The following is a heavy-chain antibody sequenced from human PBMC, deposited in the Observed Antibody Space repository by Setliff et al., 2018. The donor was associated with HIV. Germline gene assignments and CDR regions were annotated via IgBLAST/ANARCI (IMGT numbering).Heavy chain of an antibody. Sequence: SLKISCAASGFTFSSYWMSWVRQAPGKGLKWVANIKQDGSEKYYVDSVKGRFTISRDNAKNSLYLQMNSLRAEDTAVYYCARVGSGYEYFDYWGQGTLVTVS. V-gene: IGHV3-7*05. CDR2: IKQDGSEK. J-gene: IGHJ4*02. CDR3: ARVGSGYEYFDY. D-gene: IGHD5-12*01. CDR1: GFTFSSYW.